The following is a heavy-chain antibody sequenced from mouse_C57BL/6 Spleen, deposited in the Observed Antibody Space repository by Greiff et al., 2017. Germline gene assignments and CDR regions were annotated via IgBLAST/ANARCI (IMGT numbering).Heavy chain of an antibody. CDR3: ARDLGNYFDY. V-gene: IGHV3-6*01. J-gene: IGHJ2*01. D-gene: IGHD4-1*01. Sequence: ESGPGLVKPSQSLSLTCSVTGYSITSGYYWNWIRQFPGNKLEWMGYISYDGSNNYNPSLKNRIPITRDTSKNQFFLKLNSVTTEDTATYYCARDLGNYFDYWGQGTTLTVSS. CDR1: GYSITSGYY. CDR2: ISYDGSN.